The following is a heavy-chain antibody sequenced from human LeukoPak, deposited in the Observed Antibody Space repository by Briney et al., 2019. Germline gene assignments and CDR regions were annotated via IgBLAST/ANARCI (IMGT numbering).Heavy chain of an antibody. V-gene: IGHV4-30-2*01. D-gene: IGHD4-11*01. CDR2: IYHSGST. J-gene: IGHJ4*02. Sequence: PSETLSLTCTVSGGSISSGGYYWSWIRQPPGKGLEWIGYIYHSGSTYYNPSLKSRVTISVDRSKNQFSLKLSSVTAADTAVYYCAGTTDYSSFLAYWGQGTLVTVSS. CDR3: AGTTDYSSFLAY. CDR1: GGSISSGGYY.